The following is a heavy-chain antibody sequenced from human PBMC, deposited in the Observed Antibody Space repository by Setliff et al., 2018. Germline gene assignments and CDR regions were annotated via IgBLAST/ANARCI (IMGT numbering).Heavy chain of an antibody. Sequence: QPGGSLRLSCAASGFTFSSNNMHWVRQAPGKGLEWVANIKQDGSEKYYVDSVKGRFTISRDNAKNSLYLQMNSLRAEDTAVYYCARDGGEYWGQGTLVTVSS. CDR3: ARDGGEY. J-gene: IGHJ4*02. D-gene: IGHD3-16*01. CDR1: GFTFSSNN. V-gene: IGHV3-7*01. CDR2: IKQDGSEK.